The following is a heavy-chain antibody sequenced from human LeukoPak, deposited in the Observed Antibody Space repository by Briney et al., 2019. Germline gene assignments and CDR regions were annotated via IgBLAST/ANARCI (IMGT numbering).Heavy chain of an antibody. J-gene: IGHJ4*02. CDR2: IWYDGSNK. D-gene: IGHD2-8*01. CDR1: GFTFSSYG. Sequence: PGGSLRLSCAASGFTFSSYGMHWVRQAPGKGLEWVAVIWYDGSNKYYADSVKGRFTISRDNSKNTLYLQMNSLRAEDTAVYYCARDQGRSGCANGVCYIAPGDYWGQGTLVTVSS. CDR3: ARDQGRSGCANGVCYIAPGDY. V-gene: IGHV3-33*01.